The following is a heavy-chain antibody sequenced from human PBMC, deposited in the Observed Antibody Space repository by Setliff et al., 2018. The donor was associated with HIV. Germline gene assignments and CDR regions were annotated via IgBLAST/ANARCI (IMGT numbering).Heavy chain of an antibody. J-gene: IGHJ4*02. Sequence: SETLSLTCTVSGETIRNGFYYWHWMRQPPGKGLEWIGSIYYSGSTHYKSSLKSRVTISVDTSKNQFPRRLSSVTAADTAVYYCARGGGPDTNFDSWGRGTLVTVSS. CDR1: GETIRNGFYY. CDR2: IYYSGST. V-gene: IGHV4-39*06. CDR3: ARGGGPDTNFDS.